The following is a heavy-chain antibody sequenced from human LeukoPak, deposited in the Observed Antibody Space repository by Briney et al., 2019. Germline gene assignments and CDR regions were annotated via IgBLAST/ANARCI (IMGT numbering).Heavy chain of an antibody. Sequence: PGGSLRLSCAASGFTFSSYAMNWVRQAPGKGLEWVSTISGSGGSTYYADSVKGRFTISRDNSKNTLYLQMNSLRAEDTAVYYCAKLPTPVRIAARGYFDYWGQGTLVTVSS. CDR3: AKLPTPVRIAARGYFDY. V-gene: IGHV3-23*01. D-gene: IGHD6-6*01. CDR1: GFTFSSYA. J-gene: IGHJ4*02. CDR2: ISGSGGST.